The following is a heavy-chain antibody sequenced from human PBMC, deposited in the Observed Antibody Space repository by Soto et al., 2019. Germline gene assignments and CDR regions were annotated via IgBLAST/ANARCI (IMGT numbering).Heavy chain of an antibody. J-gene: IGHJ4*02. CDR3: ALEMSTITYFHY. CDR2: INPHSGVT. CDR1: GYTFTDHS. Sequence: QVHLVQSGAEVKKPGASVIVSCKASGYTFTDHSLHWVRQAPGQGLEWMVWINPHSGVTVSAENFEGRVTMTRDTSINTAHMEMGWLRSDDTAMYYCALEMSTITYFHYWGQGTLLTVSS. D-gene: IGHD3-3*01. V-gene: IGHV1-2*02.